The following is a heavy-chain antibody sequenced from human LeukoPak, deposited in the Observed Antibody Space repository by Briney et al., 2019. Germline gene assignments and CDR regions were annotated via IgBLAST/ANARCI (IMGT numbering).Heavy chain of an antibody. CDR1: GFTISSYV. J-gene: IGHJ4*02. Sequence: GGSLRLSCAASGFTISSYVMSWVRQAPGEGLWWVSAISGSGGSTYSADSVKGRFTISRVNSQNTLYLQMNSLRAENTAVYYCAKDTRITMVRGMGYWGQGTLVTVSS. CDR2: ISGSGGST. V-gene: IGHV3-23*01. CDR3: AKDTRITMVRGMGY. D-gene: IGHD3-10*01.